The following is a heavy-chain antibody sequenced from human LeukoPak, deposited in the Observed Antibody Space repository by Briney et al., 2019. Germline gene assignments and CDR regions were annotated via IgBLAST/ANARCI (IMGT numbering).Heavy chain of an antibody. CDR2: ISYDGSNK. J-gene: IGHJ6*02. CDR3: AKNQYYYYYGMDV. CDR1: GFTFSSYG. Sequence: GGSLRLSCAASGFTFSSYGMHWVRQAPGKGLEWVAVISYDGSNKYYADSVKGRFTISRDDSKNTLYLQMNSLRAEDTAVYYCAKNQYYYYYGMDVWGQETTVTVSS. V-gene: IGHV3-30*18.